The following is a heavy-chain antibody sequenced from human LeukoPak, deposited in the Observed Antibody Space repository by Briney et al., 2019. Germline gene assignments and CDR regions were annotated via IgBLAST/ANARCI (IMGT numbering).Heavy chain of an antibody. Sequence: PGGSLRLSCAASGFTFSYAWMTWVRQAPGKGLEWVANIKQDGSEKYDVDSVKGRFTISRDNAQNSLYLQMNSLRAEDTAVYYCARVYRSSSGYCFDYWGQGTLVTVSS. V-gene: IGHV3-7*01. CDR2: IKQDGSEK. J-gene: IGHJ4*02. D-gene: IGHD6-6*01. CDR1: GFTFSYAW. CDR3: ARVYRSSSGYCFDY.